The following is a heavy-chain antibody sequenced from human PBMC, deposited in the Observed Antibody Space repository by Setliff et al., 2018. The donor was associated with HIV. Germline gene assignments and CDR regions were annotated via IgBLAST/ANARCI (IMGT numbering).Heavy chain of an antibody. J-gene: IGHJ4*02. V-gene: IGHV4-4*07. Sequence: SDTLSLTCTFTDSVTYYWSWIRQPAGKGLEWIGRVTSRGDTNYNPSLKSRVTISLDTSKNKFSLKLTYLTAADTAVYYCARYSPRGYTLTGHYWGQGTLVTVSS. D-gene: IGHD6-25*01. CDR1: DSVTYY. CDR2: VTSRGDT. CDR3: ARYSPRGYTLTGHY.